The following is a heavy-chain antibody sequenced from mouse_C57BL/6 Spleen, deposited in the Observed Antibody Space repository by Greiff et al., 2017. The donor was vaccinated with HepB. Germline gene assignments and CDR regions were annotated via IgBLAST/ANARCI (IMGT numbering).Heavy chain of an antibody. Sequence: EVMLVESGGGLVQPGGSLKLSCAASGFTFSDYGMAWVRQAPRKGPEWVAFISNLAYSIYYADTVTGRFTISRENAKNTLYLEMSSLRSEDTAMYYCARLLWGYAMDYWGQGTSVTVSS. CDR3: ARLLWGYAMDY. D-gene: IGHD1-1*02. J-gene: IGHJ4*01. CDR2: ISNLAYSI. CDR1: GFTFSDYG. V-gene: IGHV5-15*04.